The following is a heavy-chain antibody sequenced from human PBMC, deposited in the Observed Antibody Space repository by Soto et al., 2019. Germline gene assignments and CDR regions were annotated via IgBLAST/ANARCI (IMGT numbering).Heavy chain of an antibody. V-gene: IGHV1-24*01. D-gene: IGHD3-10*01. CDR3: AIFQCYDYGPGMLDL. CDR1: EIA. CDR2: FDPEDGET. J-gene: IGHJ2*01. Sequence: EIAMYWGLQAPGRGLEWMGGFDPEDGETIYAQKFQGRVTMTEDTSTDTAYMELSSLISEDTAVYYCAIFQCYDYGPGMLDL.